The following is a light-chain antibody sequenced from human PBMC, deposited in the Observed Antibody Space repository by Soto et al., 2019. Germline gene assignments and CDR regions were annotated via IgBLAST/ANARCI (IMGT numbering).Light chain of an antibody. CDR1: MRDVGAYNL. J-gene: IGLJ3*02. V-gene: IGLV2-14*01. CDR2: EVR. CDR3: SAYTARTTLV. Sequence: QSALTQPASVSGSAGQSITISCSGTMRDVGAYNLVSWYQQHPGTAPKLIIYEVRIRPSGISSRFSGSWSGNTAPLTISGLQYEDAGDYYCSAYTARTTLVFGGGTKLTVL.